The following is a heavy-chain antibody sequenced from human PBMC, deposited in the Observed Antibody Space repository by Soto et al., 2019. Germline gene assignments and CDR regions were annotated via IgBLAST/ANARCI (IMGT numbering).Heavy chain of an antibody. CDR2: IIPMLGIR. Sequence: QVQLVQSGAEVKKPGSSVKVSCKDSGGTFSTYSMTWVRQAPGQGLEWMGRIIPMLGIRNYAQTFQDRVTITADNAAATAHMALSSLRSEDTALYYGTIGSWSGEVFDIWGQGTMVTVSS. CDR3: TIGSWSGEVFDI. CDR1: GGTFSTYS. J-gene: IGHJ3*02. V-gene: IGHV1-69*02. D-gene: IGHD2-21*01.